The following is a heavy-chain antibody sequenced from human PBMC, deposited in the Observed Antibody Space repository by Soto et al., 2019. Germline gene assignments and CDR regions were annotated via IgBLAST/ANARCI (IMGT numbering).Heavy chain of an antibody. CDR2: INHSGST. D-gene: IGHD1-26*01. V-gene: IGHV4-34*01. J-gene: IGHJ4*02. CDR1: GGSFSGYY. CDR3: ARVIRGSYYLHKALDY. Sequence: SETLSLTCAVYGGSFSGYYWSWIRQPPGKGLEWIGEINHSGSTNYNPSLKSRVTISVDTSKNQFSLKLSSVTAADTAVYYCARVIRGSYYLHKALDYWGQGTLVTVSS.